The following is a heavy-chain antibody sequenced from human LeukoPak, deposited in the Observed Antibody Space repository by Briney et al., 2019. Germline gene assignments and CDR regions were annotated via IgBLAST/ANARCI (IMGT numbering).Heavy chain of an antibody. CDR1: GFTFSSYA. D-gene: IGHD3-22*01. J-gene: IGHJ4*02. CDR2: ISYGGSNK. V-gene: IGHV3-30-3*01. Sequence: GGSLRLSCAASGFTFSSYAMHWVRQAPGKGLEWVAVISYGGSNKYYADSVKGRFTISRDNSKNTLYLQMNSLRAEDTAVYYCARDRRIVVVSSYYFDYWGQGTLVTVSS. CDR3: ARDRRIVVVSSYYFDY.